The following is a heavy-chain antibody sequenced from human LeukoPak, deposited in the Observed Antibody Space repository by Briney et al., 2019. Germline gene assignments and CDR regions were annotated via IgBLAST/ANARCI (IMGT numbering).Heavy chain of an antibody. V-gene: IGHV3-23*01. CDR3: AKLGVTAGANAY. D-gene: IGHD2-21*02. CDR2: ISESGDTT. J-gene: IGHJ4*02. CDR1: GFTFSNYA. Sequence: GGSLRLSCAASGFTFSNYAMSWVRQAPEKGLEWVSSISESGDTTDHADSVKGRFTISRDNSKNTLYLQMNFLSADDTAIYYCAKLGVTAGANAYWGQGTLVTVAS.